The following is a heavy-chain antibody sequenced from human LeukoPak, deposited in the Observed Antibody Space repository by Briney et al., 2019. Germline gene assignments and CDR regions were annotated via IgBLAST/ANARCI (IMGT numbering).Heavy chain of an antibody. CDR3: AHTGVAGTDWIVPYFDY. D-gene: IGHD6-19*01. Sequence: SGPTLVNPTQTLTLTCTFSGFSLSTSGVGVGWFRQPPGKALEWLTLIYWNDDKRYSPSLKSRLTITKDTSRNQVVLTMTNMEPVDTATYYCAHTGVAGTDWIVPYFDYWGQGTLVTVSS. CDR2: IYWNDDK. V-gene: IGHV2-5*01. J-gene: IGHJ4*02. CDR1: GFSLSTSGVG.